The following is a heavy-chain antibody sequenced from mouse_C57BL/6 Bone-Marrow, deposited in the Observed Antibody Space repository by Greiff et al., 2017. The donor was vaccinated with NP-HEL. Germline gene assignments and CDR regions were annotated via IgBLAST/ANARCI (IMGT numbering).Heavy chain of an antibody. J-gene: IGHJ2*01. CDR2: IHPNSGST. V-gene: IGHV1-64*01. D-gene: IGHD2-2*01. Sequence: VKLMESGAELVKPGASVKLSCKASGYTFTSYWMHWVKQRPGQGLEWIGMIHPNSGSTNYNEKFKSKATLTVDKSSSTAYMQLSSLTSEDSAVYYCARSTMVTTGDYGGQGTTLTVSS. CDR3: ARSTMVTTGDY. CDR1: GYTFTSYW.